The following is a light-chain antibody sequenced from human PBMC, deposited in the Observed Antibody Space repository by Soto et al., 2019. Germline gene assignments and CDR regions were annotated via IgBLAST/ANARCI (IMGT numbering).Light chain of an antibody. J-gene: IGLJ3*02. CDR3: VLYMGTGISV. CDR1: SASVSTSYY. Sequence: QAVVTQEPSFSVSPGRTVTLTCGLSSASVSTSYYPSWYQLTPGQAPRTLIYSTNTRSSGVPNRFSGSILENKAALTITGAQADDESDYYCVLYMGTGISVFGGGTELTVL. CDR2: STN. V-gene: IGLV8-61*01.